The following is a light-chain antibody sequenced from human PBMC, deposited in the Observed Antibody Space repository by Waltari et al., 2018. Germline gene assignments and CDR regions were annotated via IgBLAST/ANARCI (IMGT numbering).Light chain of an antibody. CDR1: QSVSNNF. J-gene: IGKJ4*01. V-gene: IGKV3-20*01. Sequence: EIVLTQSPGTLSLSPGERATLSCRASQSVSNNFLNWYQQKPGQAPRPLIYGASSRATGIPDRFRGSGSGTDFTLTISRLEPEDFAVYYCQQYDSIVLTFGGGTKVEI. CDR2: GAS. CDR3: QQYDSIVLT.